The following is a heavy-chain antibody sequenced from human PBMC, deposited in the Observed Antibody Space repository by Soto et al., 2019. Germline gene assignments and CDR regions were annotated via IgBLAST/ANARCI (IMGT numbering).Heavy chain of an antibody. CDR1: GFTFSSYG. V-gene: IGHV3-30*03. D-gene: IGHD2-15*01. J-gene: IGHJ5*02. CDR3: APDAGDVVVVAATQKRYNWFDP. CDR2: ISYDGSNK. Sequence: GGSLRLSCAASGFTFSSYGMHWVRQAPGKGLEWVAVISYDGSNKYYADSVKGRFTISRDNSKNTLYLQMNSLRAEDTAVYYCAPDAGDVVVVAATQKRYNWFDPWGQGTLVTVSS.